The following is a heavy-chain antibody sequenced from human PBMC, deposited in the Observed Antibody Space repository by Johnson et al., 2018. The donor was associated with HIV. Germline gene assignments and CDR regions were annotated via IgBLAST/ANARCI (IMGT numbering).Heavy chain of an antibody. V-gene: IGHV3-30*04. CDR3: TGGRDLRAFDI. CDR2: ISYDGSDK. D-gene: IGHD7-27*01. J-gene: IGHJ3*02. CDR1: GFTFSSYA. Sequence: QVQLVESGGGVVQPGRSLRLSCAASGFTFSSYAMHWVRQAPAKGLEWVAVISYDGSDKYYAASVKGRFPISRDSSKNTLYLQMDSLKTEDTGMYYCTGGRDLRAFDIWGQGTMVTVSS.